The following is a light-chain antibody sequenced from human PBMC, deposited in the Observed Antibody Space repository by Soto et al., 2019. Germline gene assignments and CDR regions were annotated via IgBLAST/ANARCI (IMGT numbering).Light chain of an antibody. CDR1: QSISSW. V-gene: IGKV1-5*03. CDR2: KAS. CDR3: QQYENLPT. J-gene: IGKJ5*01. Sequence: DIQMTQSPSTLSASVGDRVTITCRASQSISSWLAWYQQKPGKAPKLLIYKASNLEAGVPSRFRGSGSGTDFTFTISRLQPEDIATYYCQQYENLPTFGQGTRLEIK.